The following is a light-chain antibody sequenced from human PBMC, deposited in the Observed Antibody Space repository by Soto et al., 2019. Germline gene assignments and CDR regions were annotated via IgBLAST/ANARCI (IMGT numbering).Light chain of an antibody. V-gene: IGLV2-14*01. J-gene: IGLJ2*01. CDR3: KSYTTISTVV. CDR1: SSDIGAYNY. Sequence: QSVLTQPASASGSPGQSITISCTGSSSDIGAYNYVSWYQQHPDKAPKVVNYHVSNPPSGVSSRFSGSKSGNTASLTISGLQAEDEADYYCKSYTTISTVVFGGGTKLTVL. CDR2: HVS.